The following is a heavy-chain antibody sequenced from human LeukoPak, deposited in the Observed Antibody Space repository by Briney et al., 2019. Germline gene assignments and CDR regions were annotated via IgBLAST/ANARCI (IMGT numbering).Heavy chain of an antibody. V-gene: IGHV6-1*01. CDR1: GDSVSSNSAA. D-gene: IGHD2-15*01. CDR3: ARDWWWYCSGGSCGRPARVDYYYYGMDV. J-gene: IGHJ6*02. CDR2: TYYRSKWYN. Sequence: SQTLSLTCAISGDSVSSNSAAWNWIRQSPSRGLEWLGRTYYRSKWYNDYAVSVKSRITINPDTSKNQFSLQLNSVTPEDTAVYYCARDWWWYCSGGSCGRPARVDYYYYGMDVWGQGTTVTVSS.